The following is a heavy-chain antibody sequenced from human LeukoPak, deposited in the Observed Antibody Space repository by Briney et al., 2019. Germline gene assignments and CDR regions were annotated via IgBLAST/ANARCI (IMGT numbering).Heavy chain of an antibody. V-gene: IGHV1-2*02. CDR1: GYTFTGYY. CDR3: ARGLGTYDSSELTWPMISF. Sequence: ASVKVSCKASGYTFTGYYMHWVRQAPGQGLEWMGWINPNSGGTNYAQKFQGRVTMTRDTSISTAYMELSRLRSDDTAVYYCARGLGTYDSSELTWPMISFWGQGTLVTVSS. J-gene: IGHJ4*02. CDR2: INPNSGGT. D-gene: IGHD3-22*01.